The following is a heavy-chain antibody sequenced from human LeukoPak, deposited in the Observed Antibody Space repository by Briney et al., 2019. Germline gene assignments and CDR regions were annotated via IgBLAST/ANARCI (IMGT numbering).Heavy chain of an antibody. Sequence: SETLSLTCTVSGGSISSGDYYWSWIRQPPGKGLEWIGYIYYSGSTYYNPSLKSRVTLSVDTSKNQFSLKLSSVTAADTAVYYCARVSRTCTNGVCSIWGQGTMVTVSS. D-gene: IGHD2-8*01. CDR3: ARVSRTCTNGVCSI. CDR1: GGSISSGDYY. J-gene: IGHJ3*02. V-gene: IGHV4-30-4*08. CDR2: IYYSGST.